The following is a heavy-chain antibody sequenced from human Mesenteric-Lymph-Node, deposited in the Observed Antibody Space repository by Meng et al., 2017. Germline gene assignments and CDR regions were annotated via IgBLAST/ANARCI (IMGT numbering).Heavy chain of an antibody. CDR1: GFTFTSYA. CDR2: ISGSGGST. CDR3: AKVLGITIFGVVITDHYYYYGMDV. D-gene: IGHD3-3*01. J-gene: IGHJ6*02. Sequence: GESLKISCVASGFTFTSYAMSWVRQAPGKGLEWVSAISGSGGSTYYADSVKGRFTISRDNSKNTLYLQMNSLRAEDTAVYYCAKVLGITIFGVVITDHYYYYGMDVWGQGTTVTVSS. V-gene: IGHV3-23*01.